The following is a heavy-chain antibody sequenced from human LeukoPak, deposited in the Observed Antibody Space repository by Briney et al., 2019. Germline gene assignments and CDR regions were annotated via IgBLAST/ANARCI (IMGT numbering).Heavy chain of an antibody. CDR1: GGSIGSYY. V-gene: IGHV4-4*07. J-gene: IGHJ4*02. CDR3: ARESYGSGSRRFDY. D-gene: IGHD3-10*01. CDR2: IYTSGST. Sequence: SETLSLTCTVSGGSIGSYYWSWIRQPAGKGLEWIGRIYTSGSTNYNPSLKSRVTMSVDTSKNQFSLKLSSVTAADTAVYYCARESYGSGSRRFDYWGQGTLVTVSS.